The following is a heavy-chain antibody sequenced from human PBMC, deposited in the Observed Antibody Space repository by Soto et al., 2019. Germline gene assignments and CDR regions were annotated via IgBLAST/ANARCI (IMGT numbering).Heavy chain of an antibody. J-gene: IGHJ4*02. CDR1: GFTFINYA. D-gene: IGHD1-1*01. CDR3: VRDLYRSATMPCLDH. Sequence: GALRLSCEASGFTFINYAMSWVRQSPGKGLEWVSSISDTGGDSYYADSMDGRFTVSRDNSKNTLYLQINSLRAEDTAIYYCVRDLYRSATMPCLDHWGQGALVTVSS. V-gene: IGHV3-23*01. CDR2: ISDTGGDS.